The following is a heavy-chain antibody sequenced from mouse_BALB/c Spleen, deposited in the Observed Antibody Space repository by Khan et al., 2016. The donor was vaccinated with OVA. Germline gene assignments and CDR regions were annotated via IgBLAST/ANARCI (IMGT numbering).Heavy chain of an antibody. Sequence: VQLKESGPELVKPGASVKMSCKASGYTFTDYVMHWVKQKPGQGLEWIGYIYPYNDETESTERFKGKATLTLDKSSNTAYVDLSSLTSADSAVYYCARSTTDYYIMGYWGQGTSVTVSS. V-gene: IGHV1S136*01. CDR2: IYPYNDET. D-gene: IGHD1-1*01. J-gene: IGHJ4*01. CDR1: GYTFTDYV. CDR3: ARSTTDYYIMGY.